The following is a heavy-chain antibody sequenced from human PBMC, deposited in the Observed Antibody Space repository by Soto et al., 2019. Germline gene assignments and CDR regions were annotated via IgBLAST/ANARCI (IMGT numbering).Heavy chain of an antibody. V-gene: IGHV4-30-2*01. D-gene: IGHD6-13*01. Sequence: PSELLSLTCAVSGGSSSSGGYSWSWIRQPPGKGLECIGYIYHSGSTYYNPSLKSRVTISVDRSKNQFSLKLSSVTAADTAVYYCARGPGSSWPAEAFDIWGKGTMVTGSS. CDR2: IYHSGST. CDR3: ARGPGSSWPAEAFDI. J-gene: IGHJ3*02. CDR1: GGSSSSGGYS.